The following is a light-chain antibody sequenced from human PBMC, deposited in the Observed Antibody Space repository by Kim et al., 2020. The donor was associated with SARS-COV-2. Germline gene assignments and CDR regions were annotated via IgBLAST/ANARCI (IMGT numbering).Light chain of an antibody. CDR1: SSDIGGYYF. V-gene: IGLV2-14*03. Sequence: QSALAQPASVSGSPGQSITISCTGVSSDIGGYYFVSWYQQHPGKAPKLMIYDVSLRPSGISNRFSGSKSGNTASLTISGLQPEDEAIYYCNSYSKTTTLRVFGGGTQLTVL. J-gene: IGLJ3*02. CDR2: DVS. CDR3: NSYSKTTTLRV.